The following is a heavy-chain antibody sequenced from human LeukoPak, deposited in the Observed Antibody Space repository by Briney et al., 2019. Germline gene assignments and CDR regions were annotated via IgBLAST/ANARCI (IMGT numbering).Heavy chain of an antibody. D-gene: IGHD7-27*01. CDR3: AKDGGLWVSAHWGDS. Sequence: GGSLRLSCTASGFTFSSYTMSWVRQAPGKGLKWVSTITTDGPNTYYADSVKGRFTVSRDDSKNTLYLQMNSLRAEGTAVYYCAKDGGLWVSAHWGDSWGRGTLVTVSS. CDR2: ITTDGPNT. J-gene: IGHJ4*02. CDR1: GFTFSSYT. V-gene: IGHV3-23*01.